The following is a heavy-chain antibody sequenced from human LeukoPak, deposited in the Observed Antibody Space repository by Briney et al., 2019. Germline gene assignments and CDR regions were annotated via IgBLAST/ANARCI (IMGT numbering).Heavy chain of an antibody. CDR1: GGSVSSGGYY. Sequence: SQTLSLTCTVSGGSVSSGGYYWSWIRQHPGKGLEWIGYIYYSGNTYYNPSLKSRVTISVDTSKNQFSPKLSSVTPADTAVYYCARVIAAAGTDYWGQGTLVTVSS. CDR3: ARVIAAAGTDY. V-gene: IGHV4-31*03. CDR2: IYYSGNT. D-gene: IGHD6-13*01. J-gene: IGHJ4*02.